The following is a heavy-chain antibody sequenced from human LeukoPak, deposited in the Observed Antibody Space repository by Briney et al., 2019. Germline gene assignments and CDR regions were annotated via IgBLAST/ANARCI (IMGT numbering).Heavy chain of an antibody. D-gene: IGHD3-22*01. CDR1: GYTFTGYY. CDR3: ARRYYYDSSGHIDI. J-gene: IGHJ3*02. CDR2: INPNSGGT. Sequence: GASVKVSCKASGYTFTGYYMHWVRQAPGQRLEWMGRINPNSGGTNYAQKFQGRVTMTRDTSISTAYMELSRLRSDDTAVYYCARRYYYDSSGHIDIWGQGAMVTVSS. V-gene: IGHV1-2*06.